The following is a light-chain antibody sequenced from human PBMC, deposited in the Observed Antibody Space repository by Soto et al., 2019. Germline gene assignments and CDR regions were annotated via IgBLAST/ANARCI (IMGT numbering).Light chain of an antibody. Sequence: DIQMTQSPSTLSASVGDRVTITCRASQSIGSWLTWYQQKPGKAPNLLIYAASSLQSGVPSRFSGSGSGTDFTLTISSLQRDDFAIYYCQQYNSYWTFGQGTKVDI. J-gene: IGKJ1*01. V-gene: IGKV1-5*01. CDR1: QSIGSW. CDR2: AAS. CDR3: QQYNSYWT.